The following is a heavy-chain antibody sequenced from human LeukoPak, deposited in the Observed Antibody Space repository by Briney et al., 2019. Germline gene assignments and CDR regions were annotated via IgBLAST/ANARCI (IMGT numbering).Heavy chain of an antibody. V-gene: IGHV4-59*01. CDR2: IYYSGST. J-gene: IGHJ4*02. CDR1: GDSISTTYY. CDR3: ATMRGSGWYLPSYYIDY. D-gene: IGHD6-19*01. Sequence: SETLSLTCTVSGDSISTTYYWAWIRQPPGKGLEWIGYIYYSGSTNYNPSLKSRVTISVDTSQNQFSLKLSSVTAADTAVYYCATMRGSGWYLPSYYIDYWGQGALVTVSS.